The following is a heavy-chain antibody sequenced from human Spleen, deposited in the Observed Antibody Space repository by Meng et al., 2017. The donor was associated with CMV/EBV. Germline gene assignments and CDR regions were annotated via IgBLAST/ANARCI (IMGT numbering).Heavy chain of an antibody. Sequence: FSASCMHWIRPAPGKGLEWVSSIRSTNSFIYYADSVKGRFTISRDNAKNSVYLQMNSLRAEDTAVYYCARDLYYDFWSGHPKGWFDPWGQGTLVTVSS. D-gene: IGHD3-3*01. J-gene: IGHJ5*02. CDR2: IRSTNSFI. V-gene: IGHV3-21*01. CDR1: FSASC. CDR3: ARDLYYDFWSGHPKGWFDP.